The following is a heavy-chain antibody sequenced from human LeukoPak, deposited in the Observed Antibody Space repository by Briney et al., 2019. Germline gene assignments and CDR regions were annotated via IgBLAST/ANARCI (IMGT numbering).Heavy chain of an antibody. J-gene: IGHJ6*02. CDR1: GFTIRDFT. CDR3: ARGNYYAMDV. V-gene: IGHV3-74*01. CDR2: ISIDGSST. Sequence: GGSLRLSCKVSGFTIRDFTMNWVRQAPGKGLVWVSRISIDGSSTSYADSVKGRFTISRDNAKNTLYVQMNSLRAEDTAVYYCARGNYYAMDVWGQGTTVTVSS.